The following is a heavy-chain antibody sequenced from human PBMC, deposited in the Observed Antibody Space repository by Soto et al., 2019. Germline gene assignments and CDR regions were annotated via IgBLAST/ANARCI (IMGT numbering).Heavy chain of an antibody. J-gene: IGHJ3*02. CDR1: GGSFSGYY. CDR2: INHSGST. V-gene: IGHV4-34*01. CDR3: ASSIVVVVAATPDDAFDI. Sequence: QVQLQQWGAGLLKPSETLSLTCAVYGGSFSGYYWSWIRQPPGKGLEWIGEINHSGSTNYNPSLKSRVTISVDTSKNQFSLKLSSVTAADTAVYYCASSIVVVVAATPDDAFDIWGQGTMVTVSS. D-gene: IGHD2-15*01.